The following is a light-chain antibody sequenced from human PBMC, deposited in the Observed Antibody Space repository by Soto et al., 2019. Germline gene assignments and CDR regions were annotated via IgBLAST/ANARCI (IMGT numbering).Light chain of an antibody. V-gene: IGKV1-9*01. CDR3: QRYNNWPLT. CDR2: AAS. J-gene: IGKJ4*01. Sequence: IQLTQSPSSLSASVGDRVTITCRASQGISSYLAWYQQKPGKAPKLLIYAASTLQSGVPSRFSGSGSGTDFTLTISSLQPEDFAIYYCQRYNNWPLTFGGGTKVESK. CDR1: QGISSY.